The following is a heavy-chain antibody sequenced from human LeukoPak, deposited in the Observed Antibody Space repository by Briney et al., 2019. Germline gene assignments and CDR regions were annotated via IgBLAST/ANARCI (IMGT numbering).Heavy chain of an antibody. D-gene: IGHD3-22*01. Sequence: GSLRLSCAVSGLTFSSYSFNWVRQAPGKGLEWVSSITPTGSYIYYADSVKGRFTISRDNAKNSLYLQMNSLRAEDTAVYYCARLRRNNDNSGYYYYYDYWGQGTLVTVSS. CDR3: ARLRRNNDNSGYYYYYDY. CDR2: ITPTGSYI. CDR1: GLTFSSYS. J-gene: IGHJ4*02. V-gene: IGHV3-21*01.